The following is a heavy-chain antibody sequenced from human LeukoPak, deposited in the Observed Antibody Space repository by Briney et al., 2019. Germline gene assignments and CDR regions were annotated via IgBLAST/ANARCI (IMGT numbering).Heavy chain of an antibody. D-gene: IGHD5-24*01. CDR2: ISSSSSYI. Sequence: PGGSLRLSCAASGFTVSSYSMNRVRHAPGQGLEWVSSISSSSSYIYYADSVKGRFTISRDNAKNSLYLQMNSLRAEDTAVYYCARLKMATISFDYWGRGTLVTVSS. V-gene: IGHV3-21*01. CDR1: GFTVSSYS. CDR3: ARLKMATISFDY. J-gene: IGHJ4*02.